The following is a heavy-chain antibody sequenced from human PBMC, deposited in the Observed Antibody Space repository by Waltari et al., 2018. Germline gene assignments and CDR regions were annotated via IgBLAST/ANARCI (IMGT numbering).Heavy chain of an antibody. Sequence: EVQLVESGGGLVQPGGSLRLSCAASGFTFSSYWMSWVRQAPGKGLEWVANIKQDGSEKYYVDSVKGRFTISRDNAKNSLYLQMNSLRAEDTAVYYCARAAPQSPGLPALFDPWGQGTLVTVSS. V-gene: IGHV3-7*01. CDR2: IKQDGSEK. CDR1: GFTFSSYW. D-gene: IGHD2-2*01. CDR3: ARAAPQSPGLPALFDP. J-gene: IGHJ5*02.